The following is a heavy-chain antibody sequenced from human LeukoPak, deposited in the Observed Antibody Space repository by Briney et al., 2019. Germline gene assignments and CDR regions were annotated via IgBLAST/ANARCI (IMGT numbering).Heavy chain of an antibody. CDR3: ARTPYCSSTSCYNWFDP. CDR2: IYPGDSDT. J-gene: IGHJ5*02. Sequence: GESLKISCKGSGYSFTSYWIGWVRQMPGKGLEWMGIIYPGDSDTRYSPSFQGQVTFSADKSISTAYLQWSSLKASDTAMYYCARTPYCSSTSCYNWFDPWGQGTLVTVSS. CDR1: GYSFTSYW. V-gene: IGHV5-51*01. D-gene: IGHD2-2*01.